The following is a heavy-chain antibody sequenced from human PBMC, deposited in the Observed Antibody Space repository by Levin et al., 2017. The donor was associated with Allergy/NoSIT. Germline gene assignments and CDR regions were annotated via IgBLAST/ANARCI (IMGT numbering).Heavy chain of an antibody. CDR1: GYTFTSYD. CDR2: MNPNSGNT. J-gene: IGHJ6*02. D-gene: IGHD3-16*02. V-gene: IGHV1-8*01. Sequence: GASVKVSCKASGYTFTSYDINWVRQATGQGLEWMGWMNPNSGNTGYAQKFQGRVTMTRNTSISTAYMELSSLRSEDTAVYYCARTSNMITFGGVIVIPHYGMDVWGQGTTVTVSS. CDR3: ARTSNMITFGGVIVIPHYGMDV.